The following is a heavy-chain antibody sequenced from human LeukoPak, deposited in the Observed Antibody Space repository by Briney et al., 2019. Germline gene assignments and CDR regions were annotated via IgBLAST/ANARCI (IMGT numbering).Heavy chain of an antibody. CDR1: GVTLSRYA. CDR2: ISPSGDST. V-gene: IGHV3-23*01. J-gene: IGHJ6*03. D-gene: IGHD1-1*01. Sequence: GESLRLSCAASGVTLSRYAVNWVRQAPGRGLEWVSYISPSGDSTVYAESVKGQFTISRDNSKNMLYLQMDSLRAEDTAIYYCVWKVYYYMDVWGKGTTVTVSS. CDR3: VWKVYYYMDV.